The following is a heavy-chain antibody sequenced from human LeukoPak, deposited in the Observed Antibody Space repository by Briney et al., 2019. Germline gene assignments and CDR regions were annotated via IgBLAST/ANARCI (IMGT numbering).Heavy chain of an antibody. D-gene: IGHD3-10*01. CDR1: DGSFSGYY. CDR2: INHSGNT. J-gene: IGHJ4*02. Sequence: SETLSLTCAVYDGSFSGYYWSWIRQPPGKGLEWIGEINHSGNTNYNPSLKGRVTISVDTSRNQFSLRLSSVTAADTAVVYCARGGLSHYYGSASFDYWGQGALVTVSS. CDR3: ARGGLSHYYGSASFDY. V-gene: IGHV4-34*01.